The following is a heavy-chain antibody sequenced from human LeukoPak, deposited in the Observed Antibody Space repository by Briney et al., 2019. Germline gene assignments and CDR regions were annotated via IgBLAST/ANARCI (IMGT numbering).Heavy chain of an antibody. CDR2: ISYDGSNK. CDR1: GFTFSSYA. Sequence: GGSLRLSCAASGFTFSSYAMHWVRQAPGKGLEWVAVISYDGSNKYYADSVKGRFTISRDNSKNTLYLQMNSLRAEDTAVYYCARVTIFGVEDYWGQGTLVTVSS. D-gene: IGHD3-3*01. J-gene: IGHJ4*02. V-gene: IGHV3-30-3*01. CDR3: ARVTIFGVEDY.